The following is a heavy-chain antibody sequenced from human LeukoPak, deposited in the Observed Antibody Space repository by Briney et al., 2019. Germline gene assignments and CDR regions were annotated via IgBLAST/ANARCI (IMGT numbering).Heavy chain of an antibody. J-gene: IGHJ4*02. CDR2: IKEDGSAK. Sequence: GGSLRLSCAASGFTFSNFWMIWVRQAPGKGLEWVANIKEDGSAKNYVDSVKGRFTISRDNAKNSLFLQMNSLRAEDTAVYYCARERYGNYNWGQGTLVIVSS. CDR3: ARERYGNYN. D-gene: IGHD4-11*01. CDR1: GFTFSNFW. V-gene: IGHV3-7*03.